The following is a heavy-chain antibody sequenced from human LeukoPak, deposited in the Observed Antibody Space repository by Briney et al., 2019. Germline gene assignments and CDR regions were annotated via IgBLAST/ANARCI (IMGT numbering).Heavy chain of an antibody. V-gene: IGHV4-34*01. D-gene: IGHD3-10*01. J-gene: IGHJ4*02. CDR3: ARGRGGGSGSRTFDY. CDR2: INHSGST. Sequence: SETLSLTCAVYGGSFSGYYWSWIRQPPGEGLEWIGEINHSGSTNYNPSLKSRVTISVDTSKNQFSLKLSSVTAADTAVYYCARGRGGGSGSRTFDYWGQGKLVTV. CDR1: GGSFSGYY.